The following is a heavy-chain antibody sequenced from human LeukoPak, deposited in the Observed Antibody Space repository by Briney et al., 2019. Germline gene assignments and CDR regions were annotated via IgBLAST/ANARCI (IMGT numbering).Heavy chain of an antibody. D-gene: IGHD1-26*01. CDR2: IYPGDSES. CDR1: GYSFTSNW. V-gene: IGHV5-51*01. Sequence: GESLKISCKASGYSFTSNWIGWVRQMPGKGLEWMGIIYPGDSESRYRPSFQGQVTISADKSISTAYLQWSSLKASDTAMYYCARQTPSGSYDYWGQGTLVTVSS. J-gene: IGHJ4*02. CDR3: ARQTPSGSYDY.